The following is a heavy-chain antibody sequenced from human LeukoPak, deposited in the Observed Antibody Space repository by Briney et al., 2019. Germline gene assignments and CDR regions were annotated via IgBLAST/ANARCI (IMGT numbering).Heavy chain of an antibody. Sequence: TPGGSLRLSCAASGFTFSSYSMNWVRQSPGKGLEWIGYIYYSGRTNYNPSLKSRVTISVDTSKNQFPLKLSSVTAADTAVYYCARTTYQLGPRYLDYWGQGTLVTVSS. V-gene: IGHV4-59*08. CDR1: GFTFSSYS. D-gene: IGHD2-2*01. CDR3: ARTTYQLGPRYLDY. CDR2: IYYSGRT. J-gene: IGHJ4*02.